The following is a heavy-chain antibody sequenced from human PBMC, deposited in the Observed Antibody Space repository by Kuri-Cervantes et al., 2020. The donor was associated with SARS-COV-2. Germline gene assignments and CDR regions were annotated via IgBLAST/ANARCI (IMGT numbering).Heavy chain of an antibody. V-gene: IGHV4-4*07. D-gene: IGHD3-22*01. J-gene: IGHJ6*03. CDR2: IYTSGST. Sequence: SETLSLTCTVSGGSISSYYWSWIRQPAGKGLEWIGRIYTSGSTNYNPSLKSRVTMSVDTSKNQFSLKLSSVTAADTAVYYCARVGRGSYYYDSSGFSQTYYYYYYMDVWGKGTTVTVSS. CDR3: ARVGRGSYYYDSSGFSQTYYYYYYMDV. CDR1: GGSISSYY.